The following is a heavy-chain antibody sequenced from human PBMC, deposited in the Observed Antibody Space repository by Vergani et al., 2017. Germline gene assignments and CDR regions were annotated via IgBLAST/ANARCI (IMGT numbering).Heavy chain of an antibody. CDR3: ARVEMATEGPLHYYYGMDV. Sequence: QVQLQESGPGLVKPSETLSLTCTVSGGSISSYYWSWIRQPPGKGLEWIGYIYYSGSTNYNPSLKSRVTILVDTSKNQFSLKLSSVTAADTAVYYCARVEMATEGPLHYYYGMDVWGQGTTVTVSS. CDR1: GGSISSYY. D-gene: IGHD5-24*01. J-gene: IGHJ6*02. V-gene: IGHV4-59*01. CDR2: IYYSGST.